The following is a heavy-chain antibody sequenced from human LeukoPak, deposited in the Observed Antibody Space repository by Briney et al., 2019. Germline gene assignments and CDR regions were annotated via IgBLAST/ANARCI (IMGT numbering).Heavy chain of an antibody. V-gene: IGHV3-30*02. D-gene: IGHD3-22*01. Sequence: AGGSLRLSCAASGFIFSTYGMHWVRQAPGKGLEWVAFIRSDGSDKSYAGSVMGRFTISRDNSKNTLYLQMNTLRAEDTAVYYCGNHDSSSDYWGQGTLVTVSS. CDR3: GNHDSSSDY. CDR1: GFIFSTYG. CDR2: IRSDGSDK. J-gene: IGHJ4*02.